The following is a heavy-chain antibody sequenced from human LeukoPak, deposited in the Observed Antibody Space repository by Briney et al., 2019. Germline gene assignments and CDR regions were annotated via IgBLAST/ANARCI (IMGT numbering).Heavy chain of an antibody. V-gene: IGHV4-4*07. D-gene: IGHD3-22*01. CDR3: ARTDVREGFGYYFDRGALDI. Sequence: PSETLSLTCTVSGGPISSYHWSWIRQPAGTGLEWIGQIYTSGNIKYNPSLKSRVTISLDKSKNQLSLKLNSVTAADTAVYYCARTDVREGFGYYFDRGALDIWSQGTMVTVSS. CDR1: GGPISSYH. J-gene: IGHJ3*02. CDR2: IYTSGNI.